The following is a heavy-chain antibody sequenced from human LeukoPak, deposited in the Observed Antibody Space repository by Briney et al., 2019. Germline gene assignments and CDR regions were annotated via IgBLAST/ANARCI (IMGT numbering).Heavy chain of an antibody. CDR2: ISGSGGST. CDR3: AKVAAAGRGMDV. Sequence: GGSLRLSCAASGFTFSSYAMTWVRQAPGKGLEWVSGISGSGGSTYYADSVKGRFTISRDNSKNTLYLQMNSLRAEDTAVYYCAKVAAAGRGMDVWGKGTTVTISS. V-gene: IGHV3-23*01. CDR1: GFTFSSYA. J-gene: IGHJ6*04. D-gene: IGHD6-13*01.